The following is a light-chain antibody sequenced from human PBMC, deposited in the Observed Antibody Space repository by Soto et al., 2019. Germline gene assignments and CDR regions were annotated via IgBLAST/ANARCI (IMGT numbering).Light chain of an antibody. J-gene: IGLJ1*01. Sequence: QSVLTPPPSVSGAPGQRATISCTGSSSNIGAGHDVHWYQQLPGTAPKLLIYGNGNRPSGVPDRFSGSKSGTSASLAITGLQAEDEADYYCQSYDSSLSGSEVFGTGTKVTVL. CDR2: GNG. V-gene: IGLV1-40*01. CDR3: QSYDSSLSGSEV. CDR1: SSNIGAGHD.